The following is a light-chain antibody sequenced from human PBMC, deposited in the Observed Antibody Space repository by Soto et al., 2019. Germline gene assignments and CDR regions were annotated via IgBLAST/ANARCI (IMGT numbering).Light chain of an antibody. CDR2: DVS. V-gene: IGLV2-14*01. J-gene: IGLJ1*01. CDR1: SSDVGGYNY. CDR3: SSYTSNSTYV. Sequence: QSVLAQPASVSGSHGQSITISCTGTSSDVGGYNYVSWYQQHPGKAPKLMIYDVSNRPSGVSNRFSGSKSGNTASLTISGLQAEDEADYYCSSYTSNSTYVFGTGTKVTVL.